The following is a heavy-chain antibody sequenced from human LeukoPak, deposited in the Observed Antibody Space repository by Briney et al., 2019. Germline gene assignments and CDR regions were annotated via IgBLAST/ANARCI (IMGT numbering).Heavy chain of an antibody. Sequence: GGSLRLSCAASGFTFSSYSMNWVRPAPGKGLEWVSSISSSSSYIYYADSVKGRFTISRDNAKNSLYMQMNSLRAEDTAVYYCARDLYSSSWYSPLFFDSWGEGTLVSVSS. CDR3: ARDLYSSSWYSPLFFDS. CDR2: ISSSSSYI. D-gene: IGHD6-13*01. J-gene: IGHJ4*02. V-gene: IGHV3-21*01. CDR1: GFTFSSYS.